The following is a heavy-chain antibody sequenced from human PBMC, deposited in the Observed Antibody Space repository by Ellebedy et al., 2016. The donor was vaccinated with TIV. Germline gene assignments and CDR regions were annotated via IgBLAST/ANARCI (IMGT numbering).Heavy chain of an antibody. V-gene: IGHV3-48*04. CDR2: ISSSSTSI. D-gene: IGHD5-24*01. J-gene: IGHJ4*02. CDR1: GFTFNSYG. CDR3: ARDMGRWLQFLGY. Sequence: GGSLRLSCAASGFTFNSYGMGCVRQAPGEGLEWVSYISSSSTSIYYADSVKGRFTIPRDNAKNSLWLQMNSLRAEDTAVYYCARDMGRWLQFLGYWGQGTLVTVSS.